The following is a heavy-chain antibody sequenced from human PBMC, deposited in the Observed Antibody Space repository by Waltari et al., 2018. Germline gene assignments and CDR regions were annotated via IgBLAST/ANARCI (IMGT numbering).Heavy chain of an antibody. CDR2: ISGTTTAV. Sequence: EVQLVDSGGGLVQPGGSLRLSCSASGFAFSHSVMHWVRQAPGKGLEWLSSISGTTTAVQYSNSVKGRFTISRDNAKNSLYLQMNSLRAEDTALYYCTTELLRDGYNCDYWGQGTLVTVSS. D-gene: IGHD5-12*01. CDR1: GFAFSHSV. V-gene: IGHV3-21*02. J-gene: IGHJ4*02. CDR3: TTELLRDGYNCDY.